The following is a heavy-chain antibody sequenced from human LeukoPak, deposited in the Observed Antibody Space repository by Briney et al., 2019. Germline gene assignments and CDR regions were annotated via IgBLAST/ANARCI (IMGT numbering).Heavy chain of an antibody. CDR3: AREASSTSCYFDY. D-gene: IGHD2-2*01. CDR2: INPNSGGT. CDR1: GYTFTGYY. Sequence: ASVKVSCKASGYTFTGYYMHWVRQAPGQGLEWMGWINPNSGGTNYAQKFQGRVTMTRDTSISTAYMELSRLRSDDTAVYYLAREASSTSCYFDYWGQGTLVTVSS. J-gene: IGHJ4*02. V-gene: IGHV1-2*02.